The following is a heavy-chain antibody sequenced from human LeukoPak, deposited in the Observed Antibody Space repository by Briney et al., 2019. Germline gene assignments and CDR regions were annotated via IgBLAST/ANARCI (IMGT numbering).Heavy chain of an antibody. Sequence: ASVKVSCKASGGTFSSYAISWVRQAPGQGLEWMGRIIPILGIANYAQKFQGRVTITADKSTSTAYMELSSLRSEDTAVYYCARLTGYSSGDFDYWGQGTLVTVSS. CDR2: IIPILGIA. CDR3: ARLTGYSSGDFDY. D-gene: IGHD6-19*01. J-gene: IGHJ4*02. CDR1: GGTFSSYA. V-gene: IGHV1-69*04.